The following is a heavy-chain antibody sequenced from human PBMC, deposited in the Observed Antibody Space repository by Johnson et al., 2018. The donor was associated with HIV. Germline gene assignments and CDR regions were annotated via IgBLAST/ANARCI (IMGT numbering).Heavy chain of an antibody. D-gene: IGHD3-22*01. Sequence: QVQLVESGGGVVQPGRSLRLSCAASGFTFSSYGMHWVRQAPGKGLEWVAFIRYDGSNKKYADSVKGRFTISRDNSTNTLYLQMNSLRAEDTAVYYCAKGRDSSGFGAFDIWGHGQWSPSLQ. J-gene: IGHJ3*02. V-gene: IGHV3-30*02. CDR3: AKGRDSSGFGAFDI. CDR1: GFTFSSYG. CDR2: IRYDGSNK.